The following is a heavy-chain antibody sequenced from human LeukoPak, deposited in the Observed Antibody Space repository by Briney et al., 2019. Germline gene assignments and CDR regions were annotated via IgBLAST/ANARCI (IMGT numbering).Heavy chain of an antibody. CDR3: ASLHVDFWSGYSDY. CDR2: ISVDGSST. J-gene: IGHJ4*02. D-gene: IGHD3-3*01. V-gene: IGHV3-74*01. CDR1: GFTFSSSW. Sequence: GGSLRLSCAASGFTFSSSWMQWVRQAPGGGLEWVSRISVDGSSTGYADSVKGRFTISRDNSKNTLYLQMNSLRAEDTAVYYCASLHVDFWSGYSDYWGQGTLVTVSS.